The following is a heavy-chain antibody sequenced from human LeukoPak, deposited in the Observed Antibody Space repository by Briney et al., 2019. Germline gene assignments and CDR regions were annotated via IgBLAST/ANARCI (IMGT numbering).Heavy chain of an antibody. J-gene: IGHJ4*02. CDR3: AREVAVGQYSGYDN. Sequence: GASVKVSCKASGGTFSSYAISWVRQAPGQGLEWMGGIIPIFGTANYAQKFQGRVTITADKSTSTAYMELSSLRSEDTAVYYCAREVAVGQYSGYDNWGQGTLVTVSS. D-gene: IGHD5-12*01. CDR1: GGTFSSYA. CDR2: IIPIFGTA. V-gene: IGHV1-69*06.